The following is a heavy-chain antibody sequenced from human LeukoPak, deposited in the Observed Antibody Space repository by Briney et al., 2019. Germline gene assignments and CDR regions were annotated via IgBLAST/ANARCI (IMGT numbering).Heavy chain of an antibody. V-gene: IGHV4-61*01. D-gene: IGHD6-13*01. CDR3: ARHGNSSWYLWDY. J-gene: IGHJ4*02. CDR1: DDSVSSDNYY. Sequence: SETLSLTCTVSDDSVSSDNYYWSWIRQPPGKGLEWIGYVYYSGSTYYNASLKSRVTISVDTSKNQFSLKLNSVTAADTAVYYCARHGNSSWYLWDYWGQGTLVTVSS. CDR2: VYYSGST.